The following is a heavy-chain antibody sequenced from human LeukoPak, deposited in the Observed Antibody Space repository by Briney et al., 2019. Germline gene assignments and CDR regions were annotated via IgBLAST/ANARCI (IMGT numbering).Heavy chain of an antibody. Sequence: GGSLRLSCAASGFTFSSYSMNWVRQAPGKGLEWVSHITASGTAMFYADSVKGRFTISSDNAKNSLYLQMNSLRAEDTAVYYWARVIGGATGGGFDYLGQGTLVTVSS. CDR1: GFTFSSYS. J-gene: IGHJ4*02. CDR3: ARVIGGATGGGFDY. D-gene: IGHD1-26*01. CDR2: ITASGTAM. V-gene: IGHV3-48*01.